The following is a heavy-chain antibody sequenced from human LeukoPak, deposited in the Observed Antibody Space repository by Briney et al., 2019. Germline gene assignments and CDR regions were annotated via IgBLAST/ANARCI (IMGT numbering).Heavy chain of an antibody. CDR2: IIPIFGTA. CDR3: AQERYDSSGYPDAFDI. J-gene: IGHJ3*02. CDR1: GGTFSSYA. Sequence: ASVKVSCKASGGTFSSYAFSWVRQAPGQGLEWMGGIIPIFGTANYAQKFQGRVTTTADESTTTAYMELSSLRSEDTAVYYCAQERYDSSGYPDAFDIWGQGTMVTVSS. D-gene: IGHD3-22*01. V-gene: IGHV1-69*01.